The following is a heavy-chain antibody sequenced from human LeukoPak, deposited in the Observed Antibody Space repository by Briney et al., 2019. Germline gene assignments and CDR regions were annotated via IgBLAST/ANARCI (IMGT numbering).Heavy chain of an antibody. CDR2: ISAYNGNT. J-gene: IGHJ5*02. D-gene: IGHD4-23*01. V-gene: IGHV1-18*01. Sequence: ASVKVSCKASGYPFTSYGISWVRRAPGQGLEWMGWISAYNGNTNYAQKLQGRVTMTTDTSTSTAYMELRSLRSDDTAVYYCAREIKYGGRYNWFDPWGQGTLVTVSS. CDR1: GYPFTSYG. CDR3: AREIKYGGRYNWFDP.